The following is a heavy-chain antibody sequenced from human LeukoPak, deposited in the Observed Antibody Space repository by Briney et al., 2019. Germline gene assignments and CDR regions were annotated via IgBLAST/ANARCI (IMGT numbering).Heavy chain of an antibody. D-gene: IGHD2-15*01. CDR1: GFTFSSYA. V-gene: IGHV3-30-3*01. CDR3: ARDLWWLPDY. Sequence: GGSLRLSCAASGFTFSSYAMFWVRQAPGKGLEWVTIISKDGSDTFYADSVKGRFTISRDNSKNTLYLQLNSLTTEDTALYYCARDLWWLPDYWGQGTLVTVSS. J-gene: IGHJ4*02. CDR2: ISKDGSDT.